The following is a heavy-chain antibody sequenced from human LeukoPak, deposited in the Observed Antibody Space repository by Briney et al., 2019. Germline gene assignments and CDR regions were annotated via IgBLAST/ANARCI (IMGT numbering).Heavy chain of an antibody. D-gene: IGHD1-1*01. CDR1: GFPFSSFW. J-gene: IGHJ4*02. CDR3: ARGGTFVSDY. Sequence: GGSLRLSFAASGFPFSSFWMSWVRPAPGKGLEWVANINQGGSEKYYVDSMKGRFTVSRDNARNSLYLQMDSLRAEDTAVYYCARGGTFVSDYWGQGTLVTVSS. CDR2: INQGGSEK. V-gene: IGHV3-7*01.